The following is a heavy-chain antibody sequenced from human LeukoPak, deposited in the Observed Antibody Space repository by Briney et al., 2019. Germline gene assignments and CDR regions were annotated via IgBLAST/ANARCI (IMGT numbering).Heavy chain of an antibody. CDR1: GYTFTGYY. D-gene: IGHD3-3*01. V-gene: IGHV1-2*02. CDR2: INPNSGGT. CDR3: AREVADFWSGYYHNWFDP. J-gene: IGHJ5*02. Sequence: ASVKVSCKASGYTFTGYYMHWVRQAPGQGLEWVGWINPNSGGTNYAQKFQGRVTMTRDTSISTAYMELSRLRSDDTAVYYCAREVADFWSGYYHNWFDPWGQGTLVTVPS.